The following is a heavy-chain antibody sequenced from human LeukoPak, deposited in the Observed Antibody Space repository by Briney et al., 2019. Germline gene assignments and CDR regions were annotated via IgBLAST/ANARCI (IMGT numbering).Heavy chain of an antibody. Sequence: GSLRLSCAASGFTFSSYAMHWVRQAPGKGLEWVAVISYDGSNKYYADSVKGRFTISRDNSKNTLYLQMNSLRAEDTAVYYCARVDSGSRLDYWGQGTLVTVSS. V-gene: IGHV3-30-3*01. J-gene: IGHJ4*02. CDR1: GFTFSSYA. CDR3: ARVDSGSRLDY. D-gene: IGHD1-26*01. CDR2: ISYDGSNK.